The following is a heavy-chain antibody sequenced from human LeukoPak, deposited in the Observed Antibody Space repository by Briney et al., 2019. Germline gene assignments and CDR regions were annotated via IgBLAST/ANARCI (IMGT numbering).Heavy chain of an antibody. D-gene: IGHD2-15*01. V-gene: IGHV4-4*07. Sequence: PSETLSLTCTVSGGSISSYYWSWIRQPAGKGLEWIGRIYTSGSTNYNPSLKSRVTMSVDTSKNQFSLNLSSVTAADTAVYYCARARVVVALYYYYMDAWGKGTTVTVSS. CDR3: ARARVVVALYYYYMDA. CDR1: GGSISSYY. J-gene: IGHJ6*03. CDR2: IYTSGST.